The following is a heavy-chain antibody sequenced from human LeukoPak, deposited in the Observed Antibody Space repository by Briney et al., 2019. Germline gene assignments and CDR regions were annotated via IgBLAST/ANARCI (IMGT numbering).Heavy chain of an antibody. CDR1: GGTFSSYA. D-gene: IGHD4-17*01. V-gene: IGHV1-69*04. J-gene: IGHJ4*02. CDR2: IIPILGIA. Sequence: SVKVSCKASGGTFSSYAISWVRQAPGQGLEWMGRIIPILGIANYAQKFQGRVTITADKSTSIAYMELSSLRSEDTAVYYCASLAVTRGFDYWGQGTLVTVSS. CDR3: ASLAVTRGFDY.